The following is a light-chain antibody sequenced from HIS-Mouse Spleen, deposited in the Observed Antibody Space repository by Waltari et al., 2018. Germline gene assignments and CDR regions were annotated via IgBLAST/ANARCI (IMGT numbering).Light chain of an antibody. V-gene: IGKV3D-20*01. Sequence: EIVLTQSPATLSLSPGERATLSCGASQSVSSSYLAWYQQKPGLAPRLLIYDASSRATGIPDRFSGSVSGTDFTLTISRLEPEDFAVYYCQQYGSSPITFGQGTRLEIK. CDR2: DAS. CDR3: QQYGSSPIT. J-gene: IGKJ5*01. CDR1: QSVSSSY.